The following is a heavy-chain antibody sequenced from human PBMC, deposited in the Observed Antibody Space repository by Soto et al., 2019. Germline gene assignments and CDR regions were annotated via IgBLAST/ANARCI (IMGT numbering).Heavy chain of an antibody. CDR1: GDTFSSYT. Sequence: QVQLVQSVAEVKKPGSSVKVSCKASGDTFSSYTITWVRQAPGQGLEWMGGIIPLFGTTYYAQKFHGRVTFTEDTYTRTAYMELSSLTSEDRAVYYCARNVASSDDAFDIWGQGTLVTVSS. V-gene: IGHV1-69*06. J-gene: IGHJ3*02. D-gene: IGHD3-10*02. CDR2: IIPLFGTT. CDR3: ARNVASSDDAFDI.